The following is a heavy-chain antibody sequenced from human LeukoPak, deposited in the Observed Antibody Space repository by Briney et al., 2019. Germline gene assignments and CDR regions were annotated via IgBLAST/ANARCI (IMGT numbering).Heavy chain of an antibody. CDR1: GGSFSGYY. CDR2: INHSGST. J-gene: IGHJ2*01. V-gene: IGHV4-34*01. D-gene: IGHD5-18*01. Sequence: PSETLSLTRAVYGGSFSGYYWSWIRQPPGKGLEWIGEINHSGSTNYNPSLKSRVTISVDTSKNQFSLKLSSVTAADTAVYYCAGQLWYWYFDLWGRGTLVTVSS. CDR3: AGQLWYWYFDL.